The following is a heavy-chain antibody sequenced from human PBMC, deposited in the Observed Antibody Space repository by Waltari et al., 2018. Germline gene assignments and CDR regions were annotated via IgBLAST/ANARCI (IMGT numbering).Heavy chain of an antibody. J-gene: IGHJ4*02. Sequence: QVQLQQWGAGLLKPSETLSLTCAVYGGSFSGYYWSWIRQPPGKGLEWIGEINHSGSTNAIPSLRSRCTISGDTSKNQCSLKLSSVTAADTAVYYCARGSAAGPNSSSSDYWGQGTLVTVSS. CDR3: ARGSAAGPNSSSSDY. D-gene: IGHD6-13*01. CDR2: INHSGST. CDR1: GGSFSGYY. V-gene: IGHV4-34*01.